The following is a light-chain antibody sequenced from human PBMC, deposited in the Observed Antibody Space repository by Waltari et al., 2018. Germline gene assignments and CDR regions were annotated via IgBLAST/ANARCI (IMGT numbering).Light chain of an antibody. CDR3: QQSDTSSVT. J-gene: IGKJ5*01. V-gene: IGKV3-20*01. CDR2: AAS. Sequence: EIVLTQSPGTLSLSPGERATLSCRASQSISSTYLARYQQKPGQAPSLLIYAASSRATGIPDRFSGSGSGTDFTLTINRLEPEDFAVYYCQQSDTSSVTFGQGTRLEIK. CDR1: QSISSTY.